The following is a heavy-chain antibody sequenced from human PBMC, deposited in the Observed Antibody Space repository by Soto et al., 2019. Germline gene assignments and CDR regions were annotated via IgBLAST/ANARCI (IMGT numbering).Heavy chain of an antibody. CDR2: ITWDGHKT. CDR3: AQELRYSGGSDYYHYGMDV. D-gene: IGHD1-26*01. CDR1: GFTFDDFA. Sequence: EVRLVESGGVVVQPGGSLRLSCAASGFTFDDFAMHWVRQVPGKGLEWVSLITWDGHKTYYADSVKGRFTISRDNNKNSLFLQMTSLTSEDTALYYCAQELRYSGGSDYYHYGMDVWGQGTTVTVSS. V-gene: IGHV3-43*01. J-gene: IGHJ6*02.